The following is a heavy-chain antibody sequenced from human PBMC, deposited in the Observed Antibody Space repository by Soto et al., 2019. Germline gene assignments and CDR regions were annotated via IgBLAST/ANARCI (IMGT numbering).Heavy chain of an antibody. CDR2: IIPIFGTA. V-gene: IGHV1-69*01. J-gene: IGHJ6*02. D-gene: IGHD1-1*01. Sequence: QVQLVQSGAEVKKPGSSVKVSCKASGGTFSSYAISWVRQAPGQGLEWMGGIIPIFGTANYAQKFQGRVTITADESTGTAYMELSSLRSEDTAVYYCARDTTGTAKNRLYYYYYGMDVWGQGTTVTVSS. CDR3: ARDTTGTAKNRLYYYYYGMDV. CDR1: GGTFSSYA.